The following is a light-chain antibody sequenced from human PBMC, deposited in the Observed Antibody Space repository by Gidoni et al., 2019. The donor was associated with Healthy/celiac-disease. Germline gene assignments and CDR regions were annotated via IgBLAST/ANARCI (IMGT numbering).Light chain of an antibody. CDR3: NSRDSSGNQVV. V-gene: IGLV3-19*01. J-gene: IGLJ2*01. CDR2: GKN. CDR1: SLRSYY. Sequence: SSELTQDPAVSVASGQTVRITCQGDSLRSYYASWYQQKPGQAPVLVIYGKNNRPSGIPDRFSGSSSGNTASLTITGAQAEDEADYYCNSRDSSGNQVVFGGGTKLTVL.